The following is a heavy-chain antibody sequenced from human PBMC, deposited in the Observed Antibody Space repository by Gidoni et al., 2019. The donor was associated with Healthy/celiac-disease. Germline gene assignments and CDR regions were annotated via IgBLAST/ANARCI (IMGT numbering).Heavy chain of an antibody. CDR2: IYYSGST. CDR1: GGSISSGGYS. CDR3: ARDREYSSSSKGMSHYGMDV. Sequence: QVQLQESGPGLVKPSQTLSLTCTVSGGSISSGGYSWSWIRQHPGKGLEWIGYIYYSGSTYYNPSLKSRVTISVDTSKNQFSLKLSSVTAADTAVYYCARDREYSSSSKGMSHYGMDVWGQGTTVTVSS. D-gene: IGHD6-6*01. J-gene: IGHJ6*02. V-gene: IGHV4-31*03.